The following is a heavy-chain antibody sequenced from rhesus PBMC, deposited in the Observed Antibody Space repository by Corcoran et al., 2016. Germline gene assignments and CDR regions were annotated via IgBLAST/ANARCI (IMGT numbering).Heavy chain of an antibody. CDR3: TRFDV. CDR1: GCTFSISG. J-gene: IGHJ5-1*01. CDR2: ISSDGSNK. V-gene: IGHV3-54*02. Sequence: EVQLVESGGGLVQPGGSVRLSCAASGCTFSISGIHWVRQAPGQGLEWVAVISSDGSNKYFADSVKDRFTISRDNSNNILYLQMNNLKLEDTAVYYCTRFDVWGPGVLVTVCS.